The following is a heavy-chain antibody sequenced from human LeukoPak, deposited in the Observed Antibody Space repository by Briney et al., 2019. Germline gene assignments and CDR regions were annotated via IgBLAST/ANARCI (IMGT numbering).Heavy chain of an antibody. CDR2: IKQDGSEK. Sequence: GGSLRLSCAASGFTFSSFWMSWVGRAPGKGLEWVANIKQDGSEKNYVDSVKGRFTISRDNAKNSLYLQMNSVRAEDTAVYYCAGGSGWIFDSWGQGTLVTVSS. J-gene: IGHJ4*02. CDR3: AGGSGWIFDS. D-gene: IGHD6-19*01. CDR1: GFTFSSFW. V-gene: IGHV3-7*01.